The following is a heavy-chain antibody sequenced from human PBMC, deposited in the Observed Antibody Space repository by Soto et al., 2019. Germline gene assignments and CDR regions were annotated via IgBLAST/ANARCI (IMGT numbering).Heavy chain of an antibody. D-gene: IGHD6-19*01. J-gene: IGHJ4*02. CDR1: GGSITSHY. CDR2: LYSSGNT. Sequence: SETLSLTCTVSGGSITSHYWNWIRQPPGKGLEWIGYLYSSGNTNYNPSLKSRVTLSVDKSNNRLSLRLTSVSAADTAMYYCTRRPFRTTSGGIDYWGRGTLVTVS. V-gene: IGHV4-59*11. CDR3: TRRPFRTTSGGIDY.